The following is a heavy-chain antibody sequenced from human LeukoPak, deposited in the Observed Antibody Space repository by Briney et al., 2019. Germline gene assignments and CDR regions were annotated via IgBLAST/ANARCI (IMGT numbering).Heavy chain of an antibody. CDR1: GFTFSNYA. Sequence: GGSLRLFCAASGFTFSNYAMSWVRQAPGKGLEWVSAISGSGDNTYYADSVKGRFTISRDNSKNTLSLQMNSLRAEDTAVYYCAKDPRGDCSGGSCHYLQYWGQGTLVTVSS. J-gene: IGHJ4*02. CDR3: AKDPRGDCSGGSCHYLQY. V-gene: IGHV3-23*01. CDR2: ISGSGDNT. D-gene: IGHD2-15*01.